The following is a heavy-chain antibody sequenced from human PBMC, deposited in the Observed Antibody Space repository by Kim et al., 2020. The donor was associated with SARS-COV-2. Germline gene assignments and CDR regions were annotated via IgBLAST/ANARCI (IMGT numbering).Heavy chain of an antibody. V-gene: IGHV1-3*01. CDR2: INAGDGNT. Sequence: ASVKVSCKTSGYTFTNFAIHWVRQAPGQSLEWMGWINAGDGNTKYSQNFQGRVAITRDTSASTAYLEVSRLTSADTAVYYCARTMWVGELSPADHWGQGTLVTVSS. D-gene: IGHD3-10*01. CDR3: ARTMWVGELSPADH. CDR1: GYTFTNFA. J-gene: IGHJ5*02.